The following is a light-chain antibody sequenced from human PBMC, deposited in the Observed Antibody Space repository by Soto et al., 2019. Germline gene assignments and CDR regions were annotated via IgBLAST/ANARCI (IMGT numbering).Light chain of an antibody. Sequence: EIVMTQSPATLSVSPGERATLSCRASQSVSSNLAWYQQKPGQAPRLLIYGASTRATGIPARFSGSGSGTDFTLTISSLQSEDFAVYYCQQYYNWPPLTVGGGTKVEIK. J-gene: IGKJ4*01. CDR2: GAS. V-gene: IGKV3D-15*01. CDR3: QQYYNWPPLT. CDR1: QSVSSN.